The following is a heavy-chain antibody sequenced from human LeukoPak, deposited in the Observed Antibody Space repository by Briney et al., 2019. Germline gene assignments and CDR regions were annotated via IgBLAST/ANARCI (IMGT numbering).Heavy chain of an antibody. Sequence: PGGSLRLSCAASGVTVSNNYMSWVRQAPGKGLEWVSVVSGTGGRTYYADSVKGRFTISRDNSKNTLYLQMNSLRAEDTALYYCVKASSSSPQYNWFDAWGQGTLVAVSS. D-gene: IGHD6-6*01. CDR1: GVTVSNNY. J-gene: IGHJ5*02. CDR3: VKASSSSPQYNWFDA. CDR2: VSGTGGRT. V-gene: IGHV3-23*01.